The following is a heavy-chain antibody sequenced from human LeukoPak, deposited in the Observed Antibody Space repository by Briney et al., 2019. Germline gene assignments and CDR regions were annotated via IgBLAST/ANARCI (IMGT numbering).Heavy chain of an antibody. V-gene: IGHV4-34*01. D-gene: IGHD6-19*01. CDR2: INHSGST. J-gene: IGHJ3*02. CDR3: ASTGYSSGHDAFDI. Sequence: SETLSLTCAVYGGSFSGYYWSWIRQPPGKGLEWLGEINHSGSTNYNPPLKSRVTISVDTSKDQFSLKLSSVTAADTAVYYCASTGYSSGHDAFDIWGQGTMVTVSS. CDR1: GGSFSGYY.